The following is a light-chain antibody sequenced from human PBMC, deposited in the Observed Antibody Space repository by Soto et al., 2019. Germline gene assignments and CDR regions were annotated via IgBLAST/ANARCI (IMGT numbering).Light chain of an antibody. CDR3: QQYNSYSWT. CDR2: KAS. Sequence: DIQMTQSPSTLSASVGDRVTITCRASQSVNSWLAWYQQKPGKAPKLLIYKASSLEFGVPSRFSGSGSGTGFTLTISSLQPDDFATYCCQQYNSYSWTFGQGSKVEVK. CDR1: QSVNSW. V-gene: IGKV1-5*03. J-gene: IGKJ1*01.